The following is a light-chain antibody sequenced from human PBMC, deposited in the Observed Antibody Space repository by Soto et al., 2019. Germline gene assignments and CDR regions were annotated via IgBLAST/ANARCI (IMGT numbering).Light chain of an antibody. CDR2: KSS. CDR3: LYYQSNSEA. CDR1: QAISSW. J-gene: IGKJ1*01. Sequence: DIQTTTTPSTLSGSVGDRVTITRRASQAISSWLAWHQQKPGKAPTILIYKSSTLKSGAPSRFSRSGSGSEFTLTISRRHRDGFSTYHCLYYQSNSEAVGQGAKVDI. V-gene: IGKV1-5*03.